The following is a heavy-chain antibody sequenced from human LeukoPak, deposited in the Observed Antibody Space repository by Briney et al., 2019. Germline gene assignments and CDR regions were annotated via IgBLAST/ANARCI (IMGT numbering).Heavy chain of an antibody. CDR2: ISAYNGNT. CDR3: ARDPLNLWFGELLSGGYFDY. D-gene: IGHD3-10*01. J-gene: IGHJ4*02. Sequence: ASVKVSCKASGYTFTSYGISWVRQAPGQGLEWMGWISAYNGNTNYAQKLQGRVTMTTDTSTSTAYMELRSLRSDDTAVYYCARDPLNLWFGELLSGGYFDYWGQGTLVTVSS. CDR1: GYTFTSYG. V-gene: IGHV1-18*01.